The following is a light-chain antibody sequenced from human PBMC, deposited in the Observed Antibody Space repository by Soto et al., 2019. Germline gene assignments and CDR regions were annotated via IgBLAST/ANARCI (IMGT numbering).Light chain of an antibody. CDR2: EVS. CDR1: SSDVGSFNR. CDR3: NSYTSSSTYV. V-gene: IGLV2-18*02. J-gene: IGLJ1*01. Sequence: SALTQPPSVSGSPGQSVAISCTGTSSDVGSFNRVSWYQQPPGTAPKLLIYEVSSRPSGVPDRFSGSKSGNTASLTISGLQAEDEADYYCNSYTSSSTYVFGTGTQLTVL.